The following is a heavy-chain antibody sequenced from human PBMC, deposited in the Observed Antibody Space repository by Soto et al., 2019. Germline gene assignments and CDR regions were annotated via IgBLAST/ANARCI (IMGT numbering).Heavy chain of an antibody. CDR1: GFTFGDYA. V-gene: IGHV3-49*03. CDR3: TRDSSSSDRNWFDP. Sequence: GGSLRLSCTASGFTFGDYAMSWFRQAPGKGLEWVGFIRSKAYGGTTEYAASVKGRFTISRDDSKSIAYLQMNSLKTEDTAVYYCTRDSSSSDRNWFDPWGQGTLVTVS. CDR2: IRSKAYGGTT. D-gene: IGHD6-6*01. J-gene: IGHJ5*02.